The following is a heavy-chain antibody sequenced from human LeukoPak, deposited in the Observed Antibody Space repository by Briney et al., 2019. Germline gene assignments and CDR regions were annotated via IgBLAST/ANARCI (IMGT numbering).Heavy chain of an antibody. Sequence: GGSLRLSCAASGLTFSRYAMSWVRQAPGKGLEWVSAISGSGGSTYYADSVKGQFTISRDNSKNTFYLQMNSLRAEDTAIYYCAKRITVVARDAFDFWGQGTMVTVSS. CDR3: AKRITVVARDAFDF. V-gene: IGHV3-23*01. D-gene: IGHD1-14*01. CDR2: ISGSGGST. CDR1: GLTFSRYA. J-gene: IGHJ3*01.